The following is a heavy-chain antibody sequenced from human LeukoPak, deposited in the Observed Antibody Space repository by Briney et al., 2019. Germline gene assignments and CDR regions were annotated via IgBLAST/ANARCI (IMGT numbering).Heavy chain of an antibody. D-gene: IGHD3-22*01. Sequence: GGSLRLSCAASGFTFSSYAMHWVRQAPGKGLEWVAVISYDGSNKYYADSVKGRFTISRDISKNTLYLQMNSLRAEDTAVYYCARDDYYYDSSGYYDLFHAGAFDIWGQGTMVTVSS. CDR1: GFTFSSYA. CDR2: ISYDGSNK. V-gene: IGHV3-30*04. CDR3: ARDDYYYDSSGYYDLFHAGAFDI. J-gene: IGHJ3*02.